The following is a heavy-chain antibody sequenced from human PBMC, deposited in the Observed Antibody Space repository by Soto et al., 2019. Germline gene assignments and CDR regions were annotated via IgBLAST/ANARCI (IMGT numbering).Heavy chain of an antibody. CDR2: IYSGGST. CDR1: GFTVSSNY. Sequence: HPGGSLRLSCAASGFTVSSNYMSWVRQAPGKGLEWVSVIYSGGSTYYADSVKGRFTISRDNSKNTLYLQMNSLRAEDTAVYYCARRRVWELPPYDAFDLWGQGTMVTVSS. J-gene: IGHJ3*01. V-gene: IGHV3-53*01. D-gene: IGHD1-26*01. CDR3: ARRRVWELPPYDAFDL.